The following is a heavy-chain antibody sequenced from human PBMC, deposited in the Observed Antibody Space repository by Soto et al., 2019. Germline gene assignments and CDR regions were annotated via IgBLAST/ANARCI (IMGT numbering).Heavy chain of an antibody. CDR2: IYYSGLT. V-gene: IGHV4-30-4*08. D-gene: IGHD3-9*01. J-gene: IGHJ4*02. CDR1: GGSMSSEGYY. Sequence: SETLSLTCTVSGGSMSSEGYYWSWIRQRPGKGLEWIGYIYYSGLTDYNPSLKSRLTISVDKSKNEFYLKMRSVTAADTAVYYCAYLRGXTGYPGDWGQGTLVTVSS. CDR3: AYLRGXTGYPGD.